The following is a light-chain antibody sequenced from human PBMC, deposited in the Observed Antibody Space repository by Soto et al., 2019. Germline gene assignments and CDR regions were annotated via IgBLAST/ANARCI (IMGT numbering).Light chain of an antibody. V-gene: IGKV3-20*01. J-gene: IGKJ1*01. CDR1: QSVSSDY. CDR2: GSS. Sequence: ETVLTQSPATLSLSPGERATLSCRASQSVSSDYLGWYQHKPDQAPRLLIFGSSSRATGIPDRFSGSGSGTDFTLTISSLEPEDSAVFYCQQCGSSPTFGQRTKVEIK. CDR3: QQCGSSPT.